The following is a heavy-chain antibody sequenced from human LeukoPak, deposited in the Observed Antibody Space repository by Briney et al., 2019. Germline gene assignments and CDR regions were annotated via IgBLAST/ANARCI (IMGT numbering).Heavy chain of an antibody. J-gene: IGHJ3*02. CDR3: ARDLEGAFDI. V-gene: IGHV1-46*01. CDR1: GGTFSSYA. Sequence: ASVKVSCKASGGTFSSYAISWVRQAPGQGLEWMGIINPSGGSTSYAQKFQGRVTVTRDTSTSTVYMELSSLRSEDTAVYYCARDLEGAFDIWGQGTMVTVSS. CDR2: INPSGGST.